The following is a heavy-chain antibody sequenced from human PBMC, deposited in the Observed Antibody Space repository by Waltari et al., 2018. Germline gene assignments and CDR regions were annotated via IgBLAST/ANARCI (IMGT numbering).Heavy chain of an antibody. CDR1: GLTFSSYA. J-gene: IGHJ3*02. CDR3: AKDTGGAMLVATDAFDI. V-gene: IGHV3-23*04. CDR2: ISGRWVST. D-gene: IGHD3-22*01. Sequence: EVQLVESGGGLVQRGGSLRLACAASGLTFSSYAMSWVRQAPGRGLEWVAAISGRWVSTYYSDAVKCRFTISRDNSKNTLYLQMTSLRAEDTAVYYCAKDTGGAMLVATDAFDIWGPGTMVTVSS.